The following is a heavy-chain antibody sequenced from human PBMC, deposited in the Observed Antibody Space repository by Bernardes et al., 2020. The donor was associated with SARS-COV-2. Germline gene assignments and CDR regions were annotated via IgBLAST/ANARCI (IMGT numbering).Heavy chain of an antibody. CDR3: ARGDLFILDIRSYNNWFDP. CDR2: INHSGST. Sequence: SETLSLTCAVYGGSFSGYYWSWIRQPPGKGLEWIGEINHSGSTNYNPSLKSRVTISVDTSKNQFSLKLSSVTAADTAVYYCARGDLFILDIRSYNNWFDPWGQGTLVTVSS. D-gene: IGHD1-26*01. J-gene: IGHJ5*02. V-gene: IGHV4-34*01. CDR1: GGSFSGYY.